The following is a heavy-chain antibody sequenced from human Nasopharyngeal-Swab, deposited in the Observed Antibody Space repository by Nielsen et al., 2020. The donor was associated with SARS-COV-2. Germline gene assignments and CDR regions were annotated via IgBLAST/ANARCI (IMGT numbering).Heavy chain of an antibody. V-gene: IGHV5-51*01. D-gene: IGHD2-15*01. J-gene: IGHJ4*02. CDR1: GYSFTSYW. Sequence: KVSCKGSGYSFTSYWIGWVRQMPGKGLEWMGIIYPGDSDTRYSPSFQDQVTISADKSISTAYLQWSSLKASDTAMYYCARRVGYCSGGSCYFDYWGQGTLVTVSS. CDR2: IYPGDSDT. CDR3: ARRVGYCSGGSCYFDY.